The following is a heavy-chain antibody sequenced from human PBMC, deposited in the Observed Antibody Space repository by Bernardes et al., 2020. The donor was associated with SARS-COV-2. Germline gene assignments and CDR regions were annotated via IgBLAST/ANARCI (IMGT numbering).Heavy chain of an antibody. CDR1: GGSISGFY. CDR2: IYQGGNT. D-gene: IGHD3-10*01. J-gene: IGHJ5*01. CDR3: AREQNALVRGVIDS. V-gene: IGHV4-59*01. Sequence: SETLSLTCRVSGGSISGFYWTWIRQPPGKGLEWIGSIYQGGNTNYNPSLRGRITISIDTSKNQFSLKVNSVTAADTAVYYCAREQNALVRGVIDSWGQGILVTVSS.